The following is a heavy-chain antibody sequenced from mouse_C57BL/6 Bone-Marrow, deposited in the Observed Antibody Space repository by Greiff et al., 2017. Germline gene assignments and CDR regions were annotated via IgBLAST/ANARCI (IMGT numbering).Heavy chain of an antibody. Sequence: VQLQQSGAELAKPGASVKLSCTASGYTFTSYWMHWVKQWPGQGLEWIGYINPSSGYTKYTHKFNDKATLTADKSSSTAYMQLSSLAYEDSAVYYCARWDGYNWYFDVWGTGTTVTVSS. J-gene: IGHJ1*03. CDR2: INPSSGYT. V-gene: IGHV1-7*01. CDR1: GYTFTSYW. D-gene: IGHD2-3*01. CDR3: ARWDGYNWYFDV.